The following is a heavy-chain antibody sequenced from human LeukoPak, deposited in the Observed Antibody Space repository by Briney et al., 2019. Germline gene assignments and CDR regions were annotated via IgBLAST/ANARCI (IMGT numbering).Heavy chain of an antibody. CDR1: GFTFSNAW. J-gene: IGHJ4*02. D-gene: IGHD3-22*01. V-gene: IGHV3-15*01. CDR2: IKSKTDGGTT. CDR3: TANYYDSSGYYYKDY. Sequence: GGSLRLSCAASGFTFSNAWMSWVRQAPGKGLEWVGRIKSKTDGGTTDYAAPVKGRFTTSRDDSKNTLYLQMNSLKTEDTAVYYCTANYYDSSGYYYKDYWGQGTLVTVSS.